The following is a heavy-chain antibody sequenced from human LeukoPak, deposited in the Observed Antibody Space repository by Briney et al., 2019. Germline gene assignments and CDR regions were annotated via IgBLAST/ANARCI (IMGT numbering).Heavy chain of an antibody. CDR1: GYSFTSYW. D-gene: IGHD3-22*01. Sequence: GESLKISCKGSGYSFTSYWIGWVRQMPGKGLEWMGNIYPGDSDTRYSPSFQGQVTISADKSISTAHLQWSSLKASDTAMYYCARLGRGVYYGSSGYYGDYWGQGTLVTVSS. CDR2: IYPGDSDT. V-gene: IGHV5-51*01. J-gene: IGHJ4*02. CDR3: ARLGRGVYYGSSGYYGDY.